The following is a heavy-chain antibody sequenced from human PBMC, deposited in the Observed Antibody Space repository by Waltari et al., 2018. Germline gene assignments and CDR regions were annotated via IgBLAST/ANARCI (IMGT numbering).Heavy chain of an antibody. CDR1: GGSLSSYY. D-gene: IGHD6-19*01. J-gene: IGHJ4*02. CDR3: ARGSGWYYY. CDR2: ISNSGST. V-gene: IGHV4-59*01. Sequence: QVQLQESGPGLVKPSETLSLTCTVSGGSLSSYYLCWIRQPPGKGLEWIGYISNSGSTNYNPSLKSRVTISVDTSKNKFSLKLSYVTAADTAMYYCARGSGWYYYWGQGTLVTVSS.